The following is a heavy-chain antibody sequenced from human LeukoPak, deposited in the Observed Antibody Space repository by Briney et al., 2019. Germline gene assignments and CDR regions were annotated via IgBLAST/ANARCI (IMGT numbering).Heavy chain of an antibody. J-gene: IGHJ6*03. CDR1: GYTFTSYD. CDR2: MNPNSGNT. V-gene: IGHV1-8*01. CDR3: ARVSAYSSSWYVGYYYYYMDV. Sequence: ASVKVSCKASGYTFTSYDIKWVRQATGQGLEWMGWMNPNSGNTGYAQKFQGRVTMTRNTSISTAYMELSSLRSEDTAVYYCARVSAYSSSWYVGYYYYYMDVWGKGTTVTISS. D-gene: IGHD6-13*01.